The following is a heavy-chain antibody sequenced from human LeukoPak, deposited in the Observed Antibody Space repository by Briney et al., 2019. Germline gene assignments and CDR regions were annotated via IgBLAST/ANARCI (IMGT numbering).Heavy chain of an antibody. D-gene: IGHD2-15*01. CDR2: INPNSGGT. V-gene: IGHV1-2*02. CDR1: GYTFTGYY. Sequence: ASVKVSCKASGYTFTGYYMHWVRQAPGQGLEWMGWINPNSGGTNYAQKFQGRVTMTRETSISTAYMELSRLRSDDTAVYYCARGQLFRGDWFDPWGQGTLVTVSS. CDR3: ARGQLFRGDWFDP. J-gene: IGHJ5*02.